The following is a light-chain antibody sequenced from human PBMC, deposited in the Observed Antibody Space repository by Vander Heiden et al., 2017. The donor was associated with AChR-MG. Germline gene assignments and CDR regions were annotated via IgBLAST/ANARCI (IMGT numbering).Light chain of an antibody. Sequence: DIQMTQSPSSLSATLGDTVTISCQASQDIAYYLNWYHHQPGKAPRLLIHEASDLETGVSSRFSGSGSGTDFTLTISSLQPEDVGTYYCQHYDNLPRVTFGRGTRLDIK. V-gene: IGKV1-33*01. J-gene: IGKJ3*01. CDR2: EAS. CDR3: QHYDNLPRVT. CDR1: QDIAYY.